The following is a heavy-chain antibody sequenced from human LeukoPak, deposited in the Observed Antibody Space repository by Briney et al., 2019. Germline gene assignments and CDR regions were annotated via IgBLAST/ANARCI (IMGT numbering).Heavy chain of an antibody. CDR3: ARGVVACPN. CDR2: INTKTGAT. CDR1: GYKLTDNW. D-gene: IGHD2-21*01. J-gene: IGHJ4*02. Sequence: ASVTVSCKAFGYKLTDNWIHWVRQAPGQGLEWMGWINTKTGATNLAQKFQGRVTMTRDTSVNTAYIEVSRLTSDDTAVYFCARGVVACPNWGQGTLVTVSS. V-gene: IGHV1-2*02.